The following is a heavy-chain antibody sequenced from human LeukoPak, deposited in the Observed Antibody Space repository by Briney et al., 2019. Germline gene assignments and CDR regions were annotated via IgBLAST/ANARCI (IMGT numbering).Heavy chain of an antibody. CDR1: GGSISSYY. CDR3: ARQSARRSGSYYSGPCDAFDI. V-gene: IGHV4-59*08. J-gene: IGHJ3*02. D-gene: IGHD1-26*01. Sequence: TSETLSLTCTVSGGSISSYYWSWIRQPPGKGLEWIGYIYYSGSTNYNPSLKSRVTISVVTSQNQFSLKLSSVTAADTAVYYCARQSARRSGSYYSGPCDAFDIWGQGTMVTVSS. CDR2: IYYSGST.